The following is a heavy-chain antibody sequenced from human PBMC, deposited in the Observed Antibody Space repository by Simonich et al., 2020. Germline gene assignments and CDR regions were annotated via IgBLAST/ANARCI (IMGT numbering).Heavy chain of an antibody. CDR3: ARANERDY. Sequence: EVQLVESGGGLVKPGGSLRLSCAASGFTFSGYSMNWVRQAPGKWLNWVPSISNSSSYTYYADSVKGRFTISRDNAKNSLYLQMNRLRAEDTAVYYCARANERDYWGQGTLVTVSS. CDR2: ISNSSSYT. J-gene: IGHJ4*02. D-gene: IGHD1-1*01. CDR1: GFTFSGYS. V-gene: IGHV3-21*01.